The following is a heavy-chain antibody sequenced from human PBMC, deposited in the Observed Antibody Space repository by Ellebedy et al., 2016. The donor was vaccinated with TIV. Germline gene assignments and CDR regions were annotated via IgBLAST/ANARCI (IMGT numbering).Heavy chain of an antibody. CDR2: IVSSGST. Sequence: MPGGSLRLSCTVSYGSISSYYWSWIRQPPGKGLEWLGYIVSSGSTTYNPSLKSRLTMSIDTSKKQISLNLNSVTAADTGIFFCARSNISFFGETDAFEIWGQGTRVTVSS. V-gene: IGHV4-59*01. J-gene: IGHJ3*02. CDR1: YGSISSYY. D-gene: IGHD3-16*01. CDR3: ARSNISFFGETDAFEI.